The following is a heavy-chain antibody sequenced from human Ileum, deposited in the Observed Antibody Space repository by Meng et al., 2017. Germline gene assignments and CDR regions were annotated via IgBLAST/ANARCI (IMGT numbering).Heavy chain of an antibody. D-gene: IGHD1-26*01. V-gene: IGHV4-4*02. CDR2: IHHSGST. CDR3: AREWSGSYRHFDY. Sequence: VPLQGAGPVLLNLSGTLSLTCAVSGGSISTSDWWRWVREPPGKGLEWIGEIHHSGSTNYNPSLKSRVTISVDKSKNQFSLKLNSVTAADTAVYYCAREWSGSYRHFDYWGQGTLVTVSS. J-gene: IGHJ4*02. CDR1: GGSISTSDW.